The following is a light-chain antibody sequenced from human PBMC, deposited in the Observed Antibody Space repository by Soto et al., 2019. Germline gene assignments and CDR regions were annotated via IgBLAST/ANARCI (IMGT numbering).Light chain of an antibody. CDR2: EGS. CDR1: SSDVGSYNL. V-gene: IGLV2-23*01. J-gene: IGLJ1*01. CDR3: SSYAASSTWV. Sequence: QSALTQPASVSGSPGQSITISCTGTSSDVGSYNLVSWYQQHPGKAPKLMIYEGSKRPSGVSNRFSGSKSGNTASLTISGLQAEDEADYYCSSYAASSTWVVGTGTKVTVL.